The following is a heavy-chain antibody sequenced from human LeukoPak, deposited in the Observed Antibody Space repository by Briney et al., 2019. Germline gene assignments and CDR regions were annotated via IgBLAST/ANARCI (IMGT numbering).Heavy chain of an antibody. CDR2: INEDGSEK. CDR3: ARGLATAAAY. CDR1: GFTFNKYW. J-gene: IGHJ4*02. Sequence: GGSLRLSCVDFGFTFNKYWLSWVRQAPGKGLEWLVNINEDGSEKYYVDSVKGRFTISRDNAKNSVYQQMNRLRGEDTAVYYCARGLATAAAYWGQGTLISVSS. D-gene: IGHD6-25*01. V-gene: IGHV3-7*01.